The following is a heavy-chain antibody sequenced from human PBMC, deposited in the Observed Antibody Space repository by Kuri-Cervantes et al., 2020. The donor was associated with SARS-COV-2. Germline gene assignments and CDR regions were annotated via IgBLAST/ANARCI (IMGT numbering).Heavy chain of an antibody. CDR1: GYSISSGYY. CDR3: ARWGGYDVGALDI. V-gene: IGHV4-38-2*02. J-gene: IGHJ3*02. D-gene: IGHD5-12*01. CDR2: INHSGST. Sequence: SGSLSLTCTVSGYSISSGYYWGWIRQPPGKGLGWIGSINHSGSTNYNPSLKSRVTISLDRSKNQFSLRLSSVTAADTAVYYCARWGGYDVGALDIWGQGTMVTDSS.